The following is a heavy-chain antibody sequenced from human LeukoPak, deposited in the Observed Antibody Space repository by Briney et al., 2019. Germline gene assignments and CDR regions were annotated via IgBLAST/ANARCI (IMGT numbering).Heavy chain of an antibody. CDR2: INPSSGST. D-gene: IGHD1-26*01. Sequence: ASVKVSCKASGYTFTNYYMHWVRQPPGQGPEWMGVINPSSGSTTYAQKFQDRVTMTRDTSTSTVYMEVSSLRSEDTAMYYCARGDAGSFSGYDYWGQGTLVTVSS. CDR1: GYTFTNYY. J-gene: IGHJ4*02. CDR3: ARGDAGSFSGYDY. V-gene: IGHV1-46*01.